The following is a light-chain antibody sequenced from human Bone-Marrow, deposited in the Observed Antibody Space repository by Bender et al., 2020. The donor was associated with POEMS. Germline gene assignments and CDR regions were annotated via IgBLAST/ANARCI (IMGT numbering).Light chain of an antibody. CDR3: QSYDNSLGGWV. J-gene: IGLJ3*02. CDR1: SSNLGAGYD. V-gene: IGLV1-40*01. CDR2: GYN. Sequence: QPVLTQPPSVSGAPGQRVIISCTGSSSNLGAGYDINWYQHLPGTAPKLLIYGYNNRPSGVPDRFSGSKSGTSASLAITGLQAEDEGDYYCQSYDNSLGGWVFGGGAKLTVL.